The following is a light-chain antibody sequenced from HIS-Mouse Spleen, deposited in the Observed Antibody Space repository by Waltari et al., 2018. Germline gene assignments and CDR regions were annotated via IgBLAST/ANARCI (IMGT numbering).Light chain of an antibody. J-gene: IGKJ1*01. CDR2: AAS. Sequence: AIWMTQSPSLLSASTGDRVTISCRMSQRISSYLACYQQKPGKSPELLIYAASSLQSGVPSRFSGSGSGTDFTLTISCLQSEDFATYYCQQYYSFPRTFGQGTKVEIK. CDR1: QRISSY. V-gene: IGKV1D-8*02. CDR3: QQYYSFPRT.